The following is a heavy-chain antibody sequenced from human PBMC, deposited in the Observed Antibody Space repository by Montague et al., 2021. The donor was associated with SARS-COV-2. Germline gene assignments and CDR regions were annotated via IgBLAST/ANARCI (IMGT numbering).Heavy chain of an antibody. J-gene: IGHJ6*02. CDR2: ISSSGSTI. CDR1: VFTFSSYE. V-gene: IGHV3-48*03. D-gene: IGHD6-13*01. CDR3: ASRKFSSSWYYYYGMDV. Sequence: SLRLSCAASVFTFSSYEMNWVRQAPGKGLEWVSYISSSGSTIYYXDSVKGRFTISRDNAKNSLYLQMNSLRAEDTAVYYCASRKFSSSWYYYYGMDVWGQGTTVTVSS.